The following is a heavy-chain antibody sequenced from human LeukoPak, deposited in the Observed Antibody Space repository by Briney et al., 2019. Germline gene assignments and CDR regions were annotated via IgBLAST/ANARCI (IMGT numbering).Heavy chain of an antibody. CDR2: IKQDGSEK. CDR3: AREDIVVVPAAMDYYYYYGMDV. Sequence: GGSLRLSCAASGFTFSSYWMSWVRQAPGKGLEWVANIKQDGSEKYYVDSVKGRFTISRDNAKNSLYLQMNSLRAEDTAVYYCAREDIVVVPAAMDYYYYYGMDVWGQGTTVTVSS. D-gene: IGHD2-2*01. V-gene: IGHV3-7*01. CDR1: GFTFSSYW. J-gene: IGHJ6*02.